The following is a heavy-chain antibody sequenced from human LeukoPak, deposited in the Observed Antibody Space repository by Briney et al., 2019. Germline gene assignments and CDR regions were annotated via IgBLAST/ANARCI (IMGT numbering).Heavy chain of an antibody. V-gene: IGHV3-23*01. D-gene: IGHD3-3*01. Sequence: GGSLRLSCAASGFTFSRYAMSWVRQAPGKGLEWVSTISDRGGRRESADSVKGRFTVSRDNSNNTLFLQMSSLRADDTAVYYCAKATSVYSPFDHWGQGTLVTVSS. CDR1: GFTFSRYA. CDR3: AKATSVYSPFDH. CDR2: ISDRGGRR. J-gene: IGHJ4*02.